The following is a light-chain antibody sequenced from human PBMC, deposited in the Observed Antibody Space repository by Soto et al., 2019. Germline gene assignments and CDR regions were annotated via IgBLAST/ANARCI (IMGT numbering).Light chain of an antibody. CDR2: DVS. CDR1: SSDVGGYNY. J-gene: IGLJ2*01. V-gene: IGLV2-14*03. CDR3: TSYASSNTRVV. Sequence: QSALTQPASVSGSPGQSITISCTGTSSDVGGYNYVSWYQQYPGKAPKLMIYDVSYRPSGVSNRFSGSKSDNTASPTISGLQAEDEADYYCTSYASSNTRVVFGGGTKLTVL.